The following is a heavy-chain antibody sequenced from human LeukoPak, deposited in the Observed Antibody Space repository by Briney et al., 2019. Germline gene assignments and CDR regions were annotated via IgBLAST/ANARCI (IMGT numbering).Heavy chain of an antibody. CDR2: IYYSGST. D-gene: IGHD2-2*01. J-gene: IGHJ4*02. V-gene: IGHV4-30-4*01. CDR1: GGSFSSGDYF. Sequence: SETLSLTCTVSGGSFSSGDYFWSWIRQPPGKGLEWIGYIYYSGSTFYNPSLKSRVTISVDTSKNQFSLKLSSMTAADTAVYYCARVVCTSTNCYAPSHLDYWGQGTLVTVSS. CDR3: ARVVCTSTNCYAPSHLDY.